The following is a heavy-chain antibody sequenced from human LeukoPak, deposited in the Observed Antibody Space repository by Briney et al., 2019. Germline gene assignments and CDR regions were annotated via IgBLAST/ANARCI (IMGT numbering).Heavy chain of an antibody. D-gene: IGHD6-13*01. CDR1: GGSISSYY. CDR3: ARGVYIAAAQYGY. V-gene: IGHV4-59*01. Sequence: SETLSLTCTVSGGSISSYYWSWIRQPPGKGLEWIGYIYYSGTTNYNPSLRSRVTISVDTSKNQFSLRLSSVTAADTAVYYCARGVYIAAAQYGYWGQGTLVTVSS. CDR2: IYYSGTT. J-gene: IGHJ4*02.